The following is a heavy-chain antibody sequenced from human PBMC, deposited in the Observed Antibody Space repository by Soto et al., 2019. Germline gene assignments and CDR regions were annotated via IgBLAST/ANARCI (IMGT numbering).Heavy chain of an antibody. D-gene: IGHD3-22*01. CDR2: ISGSGGST. V-gene: IGHV3-23*01. CDR1: GFTFSSYA. CDR3: AKRPPYYYDSSGYGGNY. Sequence: GGSLRLSCAASGFTFSSYAMSWVRQAPGKGLEWVSAISGSGGSTYYADSVKGRFTISRDNSKNTLYLQMNSLRAEDTAVYYCAKRPPYYYDSSGYGGNYWGQGTLVTVSS. J-gene: IGHJ4*02.